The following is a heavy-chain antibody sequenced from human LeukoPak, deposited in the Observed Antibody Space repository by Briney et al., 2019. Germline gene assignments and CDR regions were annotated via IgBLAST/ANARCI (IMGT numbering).Heavy chain of an antibody. J-gene: IGHJ5*02. Sequence: PSETLSLTCTVSGGSISSYYWSWIRQPPGKGLEWIGYIYYSGSTNYNPSLKSRVAISVDTSKNQFSLKLSSVTAADTAVYYCARDLHWFDPWGQGTLVTVSS. CDR2: IYYSGST. V-gene: IGHV4-59*12. CDR1: GGSISSYY. CDR3: ARDLHWFDP.